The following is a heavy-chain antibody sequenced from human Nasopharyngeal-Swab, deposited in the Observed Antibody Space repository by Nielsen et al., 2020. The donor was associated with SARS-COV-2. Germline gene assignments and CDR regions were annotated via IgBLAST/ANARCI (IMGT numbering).Heavy chain of an antibody. J-gene: IGHJ3*02. Sequence: WIRQPPGKGLEWIGEINHSGSTNYNPSLKSRVTISVDKSKNQFSLKLSSVTAADTAVYYCASWDMVQGAGAFDIWGQGTMVTVSS. CDR3: ASWDMVQGAGAFDI. D-gene: IGHD3-10*01. V-gene: IGHV4-4*02. CDR2: INHSGST.